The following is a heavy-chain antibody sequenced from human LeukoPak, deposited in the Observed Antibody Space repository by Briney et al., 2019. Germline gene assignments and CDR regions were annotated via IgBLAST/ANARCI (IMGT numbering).Heavy chain of an antibody. V-gene: IGHV3-15*01. D-gene: IGHD3-3*01. J-gene: IGHJ4*02. CDR2: IKSKTDGGTT. Sequence: GGSLRFSCAASGFTFSNAWMGWVRQALGKGLEWVGRIKSKTDGGTTDYAAPVKGRFTISRDDSKNTLYLQMNSLKTEDTAVYYCTTRYYDFWSAPPGYWGQGTLVTVSS. CDR3: TTRYYDFWSAPPGY. CDR1: GFTFSNAW.